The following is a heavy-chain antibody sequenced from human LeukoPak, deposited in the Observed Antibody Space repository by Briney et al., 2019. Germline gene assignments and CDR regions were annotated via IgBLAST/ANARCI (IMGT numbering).Heavy chain of an antibody. CDR1: GGSFSGYY. Sequence: PSETLSLTCAVYGGSFSGYYWSWTRQPPGKGLEWIGEINHSGSTNYNPSLKSRVTISVDTSKNQFSLKLSSVTAADTAVYYCASGEPSATIDYWGQGTLVTVSS. D-gene: IGHD1-26*01. CDR3: ASGEPSATIDY. CDR2: INHSGST. J-gene: IGHJ4*02. V-gene: IGHV4-34*01.